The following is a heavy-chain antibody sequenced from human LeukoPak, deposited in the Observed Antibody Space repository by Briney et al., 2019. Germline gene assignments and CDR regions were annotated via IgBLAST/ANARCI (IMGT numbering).Heavy chain of an antibody. CDR3: VVGIAVNMSRHWYFDL. V-gene: IGHV3-48*01. CDR2: ISSRSVII. D-gene: IGHD3-22*01. CDR1: GMTINSYS. Sequence: GGSLRLSCAVSGMTINSYSMDWVRQAPGKGLEWISYISSRSVIIYYADSVKGRFTISRDNARNSLHLEMKSVGVDDTAVYYCVVGIAVNMSRHWYFDLWGRGTLVTVSS. J-gene: IGHJ2*01.